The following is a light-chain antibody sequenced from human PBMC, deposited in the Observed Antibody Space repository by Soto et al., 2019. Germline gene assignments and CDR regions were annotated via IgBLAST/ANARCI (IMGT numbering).Light chain of an antibody. CDR1: QSILSN. CDR3: QQYGSSGT. J-gene: IGKJ1*01. Sequence: EIVLTQSPATLSVSQGDRAPLXFRASQSILSNVAWYQQTPGQAPRLLIYGASNRATGIPDRFSGSGSGTDFTLTISRLEPEDFAVYYCQQYGSSGTFGQGTKVDIK. V-gene: IGKV3-20*01. CDR2: GAS.